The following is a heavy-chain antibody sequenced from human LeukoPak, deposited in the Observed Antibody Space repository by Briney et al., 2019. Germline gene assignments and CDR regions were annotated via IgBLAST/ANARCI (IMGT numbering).Heavy chain of an antibody. J-gene: IGHJ4*02. V-gene: IGHV3-33*08. CDR3: VREGFDGPFDN. CDR1: GFTFSTYA. Sequence: PGGSLRLSCAASGFTFSTYAIHWVRQAPGKGLEWVAVIYYDGSNQYYADSVKGRFTISRDNSNNMVYLQMNSLRAEDTAVYYCVREGFDGPFDNWGQGTLVTVSS. CDR2: IYYDGSNQ.